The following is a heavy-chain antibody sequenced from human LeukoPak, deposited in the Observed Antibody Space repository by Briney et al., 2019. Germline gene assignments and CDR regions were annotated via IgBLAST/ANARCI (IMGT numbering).Heavy chain of an antibody. D-gene: IGHD3-9*01. V-gene: IGHV3-53*01. J-gene: IGHJ4*02. CDR1: GFTVSSNY. CDR3: ARDAPVNYDLLTGYFSSSNYYFDY. Sequence: GGSLRLSCAASGFTVSSNYMSWVRQAPGKGLEWVSVIYNGDGTYYADSVKGRFTISRDNSKNTLYLQMNSLRAEDTAVYYCARDAPVNYDLLTGYFSSSNYYFDYWGQGTLVTVSS. CDR2: IYNGDGT.